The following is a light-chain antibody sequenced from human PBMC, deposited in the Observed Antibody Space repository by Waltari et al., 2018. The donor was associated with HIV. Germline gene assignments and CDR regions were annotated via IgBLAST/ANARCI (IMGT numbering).Light chain of an antibody. CDR3: AAWDDSLNAV. Sequence: QSVLTQPPSAAGTPGQRATISCSGSNSNIATNPVNWYPQLPGTAPKLLIYSNSRRPSGHPDRFSGSKSGTSASLAISGLQSEDEADYCCAAWDDSLNAVFGGGTKLTVL. V-gene: IGLV1-44*01. J-gene: IGLJ2*01. CDR2: SNS. CDR1: NSNIATNP.